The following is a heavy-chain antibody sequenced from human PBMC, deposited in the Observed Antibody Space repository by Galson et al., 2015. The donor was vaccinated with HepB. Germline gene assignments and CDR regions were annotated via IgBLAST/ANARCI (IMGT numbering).Heavy chain of an antibody. D-gene: IGHD6-19*01. CDR1: GFTFGDYA. J-gene: IGHJ6*02. CDR2: IRSKAYGGTT. CDR3: TREDHSGWWIYGMDV. V-gene: IGHV3-49*03. Sequence: SLRLSCAASGFTFGDYAMSWFRQAPGKGLEWVGFIRSKAYGGTTEYAASVKGRFTISRDDSKSIAYLQMNSLKTEDTAVYYCTREDHSGWWIYGMDVWGQGTTVTVSS.